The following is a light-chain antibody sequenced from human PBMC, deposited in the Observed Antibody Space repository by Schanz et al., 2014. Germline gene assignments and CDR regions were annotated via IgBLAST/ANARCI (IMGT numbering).Light chain of an antibody. CDR2: GAS. J-gene: IGKJ2*01. CDR3: QQYNNWPPVYT. Sequence: EIVMTQSPATLSVSPGERATLSCRASQSINTNLAWYQQKPGQAPRLLIYGASTRATGIPARFSGSGSETEFTLTISSLQSEDFAVYFCQQYNNWPPVYTFGQGTKLEIK. CDR1: QSINTN. V-gene: IGKV3-15*01.